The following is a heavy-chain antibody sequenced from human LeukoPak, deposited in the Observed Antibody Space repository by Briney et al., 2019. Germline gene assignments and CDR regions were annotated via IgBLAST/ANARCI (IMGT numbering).Heavy chain of an antibody. J-gene: IGHJ6*03. Sequence: QPGGSLRLSCAAPGFAFSSYEMNWVRQAPGKGLEWVSYISSSGSTIYYADSVKGRFTISRDNAKNSLYLQMNSLRAEDTAVYYCAELGITMIGGVWGKGTTVTISS. CDR1: GFAFSSYE. D-gene: IGHD3-10*02. CDR3: AELGITMIGGV. CDR2: ISSSGSTI. V-gene: IGHV3-48*03.